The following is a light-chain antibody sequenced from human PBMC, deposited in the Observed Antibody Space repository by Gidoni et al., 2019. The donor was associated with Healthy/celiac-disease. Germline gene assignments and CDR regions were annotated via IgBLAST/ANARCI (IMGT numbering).Light chain of an antibody. J-gene: IGKJ1*01. CDR3: QQYGSSPRT. CDR1: QSVSSSY. V-gene: IGKV3-20*01. Sequence: MVFTQSPGTLSLSPGERATLSRRASQSVSSSYLAWYQQNPGQAPRLLLYGASSRAPGIPDRFSGSGSGTDFTLTISRLEPADFAVYYCQQYGSSPRTYGQGTKVEIK. CDR2: GAS.